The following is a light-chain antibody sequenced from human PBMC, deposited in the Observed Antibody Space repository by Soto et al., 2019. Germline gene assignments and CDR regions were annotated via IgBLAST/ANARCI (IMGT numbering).Light chain of an antibody. V-gene: IGLV1-40*01. CDR3: HSFDSSLRAMI. CDR2: GNT. J-gene: IGLJ2*01. CDR1: SSNIGTGYD. Sequence: QLVLTQPPSVSGAPGQRVTISCTGSSSNIGTGYDVHWYQQLPGTAPKLLIYGNTNRPSGVPDRFAGSKSGTSASLAITELQAEDEADYYCHSFDSSLRAMIFGGGTQLTVL.